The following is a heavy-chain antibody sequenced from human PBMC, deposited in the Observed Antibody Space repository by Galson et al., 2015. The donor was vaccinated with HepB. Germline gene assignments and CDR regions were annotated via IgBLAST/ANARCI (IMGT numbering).Heavy chain of an antibody. J-gene: IGHJ2*01. Sequence: SVKVSCKASGYTFTSYDINWVRQATGQGLEWMGWMNPNSGNTGYAQKFQGRVTMTRNTSISTAYMELSSLRSEDTAVYYCAATASSYWYFDLWGRGTLVTVSS. V-gene: IGHV1-8*01. D-gene: IGHD1-26*01. CDR3: AATASSYWYFDL. CDR1: GYTFTSYD. CDR2: MNPNSGNT.